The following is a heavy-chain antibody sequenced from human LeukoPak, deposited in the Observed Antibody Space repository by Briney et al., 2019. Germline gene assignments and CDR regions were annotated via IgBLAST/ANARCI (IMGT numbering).Heavy chain of an antibody. CDR3: ARDWFHAIDY. Sequence: GGSLRLSCAASGFTFGSYTMNWVRQAPGKGLEWVSSISSGSTYTHYADSVKGRFTISRDNAKNTLYLQMNSLRAEDTAVYYCARDWFHAIDYWGQGTLVTVSS. J-gene: IGHJ4*02. D-gene: IGHD2/OR15-2a*01. V-gene: IGHV3-21*01. CDR1: GFTFGSYT. CDR2: ISSGSTYT.